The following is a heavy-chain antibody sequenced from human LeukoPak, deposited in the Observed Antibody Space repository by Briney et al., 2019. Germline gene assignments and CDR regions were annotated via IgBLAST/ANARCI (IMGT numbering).Heavy chain of an antibody. CDR2: ISNDGSNK. V-gene: IGHV3-30*18. CDR3: AKEDYFGSGSYLGY. J-gene: IGHJ4*02. CDR1: GFTFSSYG. Sequence: GGSLRLSCAASGFTFSSYGIHWVRRAPGKGLEWVAVISNDGSNKHYADSVMGRFAISRDNSKNTLYLQMNSLRSEDTAVYYCAKEDYFGSGSYLGYWGQGTLVTVSS. D-gene: IGHD3-10*01.